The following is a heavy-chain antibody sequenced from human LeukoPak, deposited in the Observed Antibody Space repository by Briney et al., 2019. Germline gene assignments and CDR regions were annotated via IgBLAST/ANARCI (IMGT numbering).Heavy chain of an antibody. J-gene: IGHJ3*02. V-gene: IGHV4-34*01. CDR3: ARTTYYDILTGYSHDDAFDI. CDR1: GGSFSGYY. Sequence: SETLSLTCAVYGGSFSGYYWSWIRQPPGKGLEWIGEINHSGSTNYNPSLKSRVTISVDTSKNQFSLKLSSVTAADTAVYYCARTTYYDILTGYSHDDAFDIWGQGTMVTVSS. CDR2: INHSGST. D-gene: IGHD3-9*01.